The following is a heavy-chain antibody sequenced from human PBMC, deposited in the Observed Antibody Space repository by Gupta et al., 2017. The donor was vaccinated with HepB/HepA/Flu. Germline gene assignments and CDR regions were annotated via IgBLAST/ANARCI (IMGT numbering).Heavy chain of an antibody. CDR3: ARDPAAIP. J-gene: IGHJ4*02. V-gene: IGHV1-69*04. Sequence: VQLGQSGAEVKKPGPSVKVSCKVSGGTFSSYAISWVRQAPGQGLEWMGRIIPILGIANYAQKFQGRVTITADKSTSTAYMELSSLGSEDTAVYYCARDPAAIPWGQGTLVTVSS. CDR1: GGTFSSYA. CDR2: IIPILGIA. D-gene: IGHD2-21*02.